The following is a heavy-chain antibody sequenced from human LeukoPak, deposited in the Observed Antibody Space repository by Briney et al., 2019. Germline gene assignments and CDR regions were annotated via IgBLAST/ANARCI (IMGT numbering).Heavy chain of an antibody. CDR2: IYSGGST. V-gene: IGHV3-53*01. Sequence: GGSLRLSCAASGFAVSSNYMSWVRQTPGKGLEWVSLIYSGGSTYYADSVKGRFTISRDNSKNTLYLQMNSLRAEDTAVYYCARAICSDGKCYFDYWGQGTLVTVSS. CDR1: GFAVSSNY. J-gene: IGHJ4*02. CDR3: ARAICSDGKCYFDY. D-gene: IGHD2-15*01.